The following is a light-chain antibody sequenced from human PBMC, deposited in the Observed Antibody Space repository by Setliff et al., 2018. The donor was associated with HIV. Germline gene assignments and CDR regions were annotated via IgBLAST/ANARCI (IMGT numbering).Light chain of an antibody. J-gene: IGLJ2*01. CDR3: QVWDSSSDHVV. Sequence: SYELTQPSSVSVSPGQTARITCSGHVLAKKYARWFQQKPGQAPVLVIFKDSERPSGIPERFSGSSSGTTVMLTISGVEAGDEADYYCQVWDSSSDHVVFGGGTKVTVL. CDR1: VLAKKY. V-gene: IGLV3-27*01. CDR2: KDS.